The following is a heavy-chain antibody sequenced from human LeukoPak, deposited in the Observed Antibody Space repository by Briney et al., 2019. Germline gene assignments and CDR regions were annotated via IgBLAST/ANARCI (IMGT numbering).Heavy chain of an antibody. Sequence: SETLSLTCTVSGGSISSYYWGWIRQPPGKGLEWIGSIYYSGSTYYNPSLKSRVTISVDTSKNQFSLKLSSVTAADTAVYYCARITANYGSGDYWGQGTLVTVSS. CDR2: IYYSGST. V-gene: IGHV4-39*01. J-gene: IGHJ4*02. CDR1: GGSISSYY. D-gene: IGHD3-10*01. CDR3: ARITANYGSGDY.